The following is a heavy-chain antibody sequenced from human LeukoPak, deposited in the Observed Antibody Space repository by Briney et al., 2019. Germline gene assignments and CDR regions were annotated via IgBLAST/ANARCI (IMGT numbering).Heavy chain of an antibody. V-gene: IGHV4-59*08. D-gene: IGHD2-15*01. CDR1: GGSISSYY. CDR2: IYYSGST. Sequence: SETLSVTCTVSGGSISSYYWSWIRQPPGKGLEWIGYIYYSGSTYYNPSLKSRVTISVDTSKNQFSLKLSSVTAADTAVYYCARVGIVVVVAATPAWFDPWGQGTLVTVSS. CDR3: ARVGIVVVVAATPAWFDP. J-gene: IGHJ5*02.